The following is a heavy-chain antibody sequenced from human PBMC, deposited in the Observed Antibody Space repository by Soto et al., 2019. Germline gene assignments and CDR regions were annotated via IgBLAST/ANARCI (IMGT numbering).Heavy chain of an antibody. J-gene: IGHJ4*02. CDR2: IRSKANNYGT. V-gene: IGHV3-73*02. CDR1: GFTFSASG. CDR3: TSTPAVAGTLA. Sequence: EVQLVESGGGLVQPGESLKLSCAASGFTFSASGMHWVRQASGKGREWVGRIRSKANNYGTAYAASVKGRFTISRDDSKNTSYLQMNSPKTEDTAVYYCTSTPAVAGTLAWGQGTLVTVSS. D-gene: IGHD6-19*01.